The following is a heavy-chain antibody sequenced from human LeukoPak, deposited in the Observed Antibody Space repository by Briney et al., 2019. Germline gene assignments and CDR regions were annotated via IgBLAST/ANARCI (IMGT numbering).Heavy chain of an antibody. J-gene: IGHJ6*03. Sequence: ASVKVSCKASGYTLTSYYMHWVRQAPGQGLEWMGIINPSGGSTSYAQKFQGRVTMTRDTSTTTAYMELSNLRSDDTAVYYCAREPADGWPYYYYMDVWGKGTTVTISS. CDR2: INPSGGST. V-gene: IGHV1-46*01. D-gene: IGHD2-15*01. CDR3: AREPADGWPYYYYMDV. CDR1: GYTLTSYY.